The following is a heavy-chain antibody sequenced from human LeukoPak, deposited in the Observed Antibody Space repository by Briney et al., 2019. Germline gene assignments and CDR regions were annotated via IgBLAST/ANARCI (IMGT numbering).Heavy chain of an antibody. J-gene: IGHJ3*02. CDR3: AKSYGSGSYYKGAFDI. CDR1: GFTFTSYG. V-gene: IGHV3-23*01. D-gene: IGHD3-10*01. CDR2: ISGSGGST. Sequence: PGGTLRLSCAASGFTFTSYGMSWVRQAPGKGLEWVSAISGSGGSTYYADSVKGRFTISRDNSKNTLYLQMNSLRAEDTAVYYCAKSYGSGSYYKGAFDIWGQGTMVTVSS.